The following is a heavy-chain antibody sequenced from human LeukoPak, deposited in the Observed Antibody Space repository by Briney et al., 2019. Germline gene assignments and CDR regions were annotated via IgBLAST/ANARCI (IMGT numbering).Heavy chain of an antibody. J-gene: IGHJ4*02. CDR1: GYTFTSYG. Sequence: ASVKVSRKASGYTFTSYGISWVRQAPGQGLEWMGWISAYNGNTNYAQKFQGRVTITADESTSTAYMELSSLRSEDTAVYYCARVGSGLDYGDYPTGDDYWGQGTLVTVSS. V-gene: IGHV1-18*04. CDR2: ISAYNGNT. D-gene: IGHD4-17*01. CDR3: ARVGSGLDYGDYPTGDDY.